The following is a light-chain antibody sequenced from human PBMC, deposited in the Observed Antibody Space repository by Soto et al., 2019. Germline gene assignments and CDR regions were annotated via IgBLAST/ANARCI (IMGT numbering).Light chain of an antibody. J-gene: IGLJ2*01. Sequence: QSALTQPRSVSGSPGQSVTISCTGTGSDVGGYNYVSWYQQHPGKAPKLMINDVTKRPSGVPDRFSGSKSGNTASLTLSWLQAEDEADYYCCSYAGSYTLVFGGWTKLTVL. CDR1: GSDVGGYNY. V-gene: IGLV2-11*01. CDR2: DVT. CDR3: CSYAGSYTLV.